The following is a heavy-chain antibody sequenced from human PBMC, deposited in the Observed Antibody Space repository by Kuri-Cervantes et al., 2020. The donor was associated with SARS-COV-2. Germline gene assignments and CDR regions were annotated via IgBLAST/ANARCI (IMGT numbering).Heavy chain of an antibody. V-gene: IGHV1-24*01. D-gene: IGHD3-22*01. CDR2: FDPEDGET. CDR3: ASGYYYDSTTPLESGRSAFDI. Sequence: ASVKVSCKVSGYTLTELSMHWVRQAPGKGLEWMGGFDPEDGETIYAQKFQGRVTMTEDTSTDTAYMELSSLRSEDTAVYYCASGYYYDSTTPLESGRSAFDIWGQGAMVTVSS. J-gene: IGHJ3*02. CDR1: GYTLTELS.